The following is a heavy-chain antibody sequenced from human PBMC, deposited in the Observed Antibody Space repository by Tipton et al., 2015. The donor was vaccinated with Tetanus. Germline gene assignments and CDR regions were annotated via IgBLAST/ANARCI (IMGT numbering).Heavy chain of an antibody. CDR2: ISASGDST. CDR3: ARDIAIVRARDWYFDV. Sequence: SLRLSCAASGFTFSSYSMTWVRQSPGKGLEWVSAISASGDSTYYADFVKGRFIISRDTSKNTLYLQMNSLSAEDTAVYYCARDIAIVRARDWYFDVWGRGTLVTVSS. V-gene: IGHV3-23*01. J-gene: IGHJ2*01. CDR1: GFTFSSYS. D-gene: IGHD2/OR15-2a*01.